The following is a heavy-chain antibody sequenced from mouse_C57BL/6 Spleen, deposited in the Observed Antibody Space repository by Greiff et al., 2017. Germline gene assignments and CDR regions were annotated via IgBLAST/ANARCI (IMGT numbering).Heavy chain of an antibody. Sequence: VQLQQSGPGLVKPSQSLSLTCSVTGYSITSGYYWNWIRQFPGNKLEWMGYISYDGSNNYNPSLKNRISITRDTSKNQFFLKLNSVTTEDTATYYCARGGYGNYVPYWGQGTLVTVSA. J-gene: IGHJ3*01. CDR2: ISYDGSN. V-gene: IGHV3-6*01. CDR1: GYSITSGYY. D-gene: IGHD2-1*01. CDR3: ARGGYGNYVPY.